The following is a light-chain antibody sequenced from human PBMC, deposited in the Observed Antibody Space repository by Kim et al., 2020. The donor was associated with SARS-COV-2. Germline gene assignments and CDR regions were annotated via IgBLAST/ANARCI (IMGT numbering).Light chain of an antibody. CDR1: QGIRNN. CDR2: GAS. J-gene: IGKJ5*01. V-gene: IGKV1-17*01. Sequence: AASENRVNITCRERQGIRNNLGRYQQKPERAPKRLIYGASSLQSGVPSRFSGSGSGTEFTLTINSLQPEDFATYFCLQHNTYPITFGQGTRLEIK. CDR3: LQHNTYPIT.